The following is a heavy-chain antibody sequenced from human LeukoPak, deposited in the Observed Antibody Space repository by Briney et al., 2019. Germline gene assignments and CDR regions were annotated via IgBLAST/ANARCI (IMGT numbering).Heavy chain of an antibody. CDR3: AVPPIAAAGTAAFDI. CDR2: INPNSGGT. V-gene: IGHV1-2*02. CDR1: GYTFTGHY. J-gene: IGHJ3*02. D-gene: IGHD6-13*01. Sequence: ASVKVSCKASGYTFTGHYMHWVRQAPGQGLEWMGWINPNSGGTNYAQKFQGRVTMTRDTSISTAYMELSRLRSDDTAVYYCAVPPIAAAGTAAFDIWGQGTMVTVSS.